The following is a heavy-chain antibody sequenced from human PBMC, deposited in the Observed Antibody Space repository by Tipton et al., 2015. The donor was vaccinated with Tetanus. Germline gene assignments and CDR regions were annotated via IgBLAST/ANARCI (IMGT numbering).Heavy chain of an antibody. J-gene: IGHJ4*02. CDR2: TYYRSRWYN. V-gene: IGHV6-1*01. CDR3: ARRGGDFLTGYYDS. D-gene: IGHD3-9*01. Sequence: GLVKPSQTLSLTCAISGDSVSSNSAAWNWIRQSPSRGLEWLARTYYRSRWYNDYALSVKSRITISPDTSKNQFSLELNSVTAADTAVYYCARRGGDFLTGYYDSWGQGTLVTVSS. CDR1: GDSVSSNSAA.